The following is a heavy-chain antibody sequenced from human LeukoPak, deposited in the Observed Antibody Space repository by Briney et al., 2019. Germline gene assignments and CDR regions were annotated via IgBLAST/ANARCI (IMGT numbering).Heavy chain of an antibody. V-gene: IGHV3-23*01. J-gene: IGHJ4*02. CDR3: AKGKDVVVVPARLDY. CDR2: ISGSGGST. Sequence: GGSLRLACAASGFTFSSYAMSWVRQAPGKGLEWGSAISGSGGSTYYADSVKGRFTISRDNSKNTLYMQMNTLRAEDTAVYYCAKGKDVVVVPARLDYWGQGTLVTVSS. D-gene: IGHD2-2*01. CDR1: GFTFSSYA.